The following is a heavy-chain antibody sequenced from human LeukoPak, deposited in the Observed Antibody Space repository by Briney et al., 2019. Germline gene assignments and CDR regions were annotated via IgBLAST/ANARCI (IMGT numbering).Heavy chain of an antibody. Sequence: PGGSLRLSCAASGFTFSSYVMSWVRQAPGKGLEWVSGISDGGGSTYYAESVKGRFTISRVNPKNTLYLQLSSLRVEDAAVYYCAPGRHSSSTARVSWGQGTLVTVSS. CDR2: ISDGGGST. V-gene: IGHV3-23*01. CDR3: APGRHSSSTARVS. D-gene: IGHD6-6*01. CDR1: GFTFSSYV. J-gene: IGHJ4*02.